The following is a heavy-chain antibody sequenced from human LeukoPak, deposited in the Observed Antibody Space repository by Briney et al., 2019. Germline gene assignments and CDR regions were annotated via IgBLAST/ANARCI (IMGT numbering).Heavy chain of an antibody. D-gene: IGHD5-18*01. CDR1: NGSISSDTYF. CDR2: IHHSGRT. J-gene: IGHJ4*02. Sequence: SQTLSLTCTVSNGSISSDTYFWSWIRQPAGKGLEWIGSIHHSGRTYYNPSLKSRVTISVDTSKNHFSLTLSSVTAADTAVYYCARGQKYRNGYTVTELGSGYFDYWGQGTLVTVSS. V-gene: IGHV4-61*02. CDR3: ARGQKYRNGYTVTELGSGYFDY.